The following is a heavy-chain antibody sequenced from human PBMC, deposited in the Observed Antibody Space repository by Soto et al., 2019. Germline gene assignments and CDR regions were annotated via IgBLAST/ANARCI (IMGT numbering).Heavy chain of an antibody. Sequence: QVQLQESGPGLVKPSQTLSLTCTVSGGSISSGDYYWSWIRQPPGKGLEWIGYIYYSGSTYYNPSLKSRVTISVDTSKNQFSLKLSSVTAADTAVYYCARVRGVMTTVVTPYDGAFDIWGQGTMVTVSS. CDR2: IYYSGST. CDR3: ARVRGVMTTVVTPYDGAFDI. D-gene: IGHD4-17*01. CDR1: GGSISSGDYY. V-gene: IGHV4-30-4*01. J-gene: IGHJ3*02.